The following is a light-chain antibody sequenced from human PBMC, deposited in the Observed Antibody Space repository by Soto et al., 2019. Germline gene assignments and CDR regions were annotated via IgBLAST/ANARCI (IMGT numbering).Light chain of an antibody. CDR3: QQYGSSPQT. V-gene: IGKV3-20*01. Sequence: SGFTQFPSTLSLSPGERATPSCRASQSVTSSSLAWYQQKVGRAPRVLIYGASNRATGIPDRFSGSGSGTDFTLTITGLEPEDFAVYYCQQYGSSPQTFGQGTKVDIK. J-gene: IGKJ1*01. CDR1: QSVTSSS. CDR2: GAS.